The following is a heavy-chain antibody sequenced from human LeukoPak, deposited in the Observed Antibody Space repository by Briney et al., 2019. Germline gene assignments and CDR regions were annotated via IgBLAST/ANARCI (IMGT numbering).Heavy chain of an antibody. Sequence: SETLSLTCTVSGGSISGYYWSWIRQPAEKGLEWIGRIYSSGYTNYNPSLKSRVTMSVDTSKNQFSLKLSSVTAADTAVYYCARLCQVTTCAKFEYWGQGILVTVSS. CDR3: ARLCQVTTCAKFEY. V-gene: IGHV4-4*07. J-gene: IGHJ4*02. CDR1: GGSISGYY. CDR2: IYSSGYT. D-gene: IGHD4-17*01.